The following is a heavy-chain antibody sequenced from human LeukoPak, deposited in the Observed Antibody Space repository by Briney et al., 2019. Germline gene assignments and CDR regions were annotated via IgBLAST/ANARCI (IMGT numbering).Heavy chain of an antibody. CDR2: MNPNSGST. CDR3: ARGNKRYDYVWGSYRYRGFWFDP. D-gene: IGHD3-16*02. CDR1: GYTFTSYD. V-gene: IGHV1-8*01. Sequence: ASVKVSCKASGYTFTSYDINWVRQATGQGLEWMGWMNPNSGSTGYAQKFQGRVTMTRNTSISTAYMELSSLRSGDTAVYYCARGNKRYDYVWGSYRYRGFWFDPWGQGTLVTVSS. J-gene: IGHJ5*02.